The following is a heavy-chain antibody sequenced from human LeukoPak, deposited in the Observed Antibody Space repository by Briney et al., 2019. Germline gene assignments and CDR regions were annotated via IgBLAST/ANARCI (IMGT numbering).Heavy chain of an antibody. V-gene: IGHV4-4*09. CDR1: GGSISSYY. J-gene: IGHJ4*02. Sequence: PSETLSLTCTVSGGSISSYYWSWIRQPPGKGLEWIGNIYTSGSTNYNPSLKSRVTISVDTSKNQFSLKLSSVIAADTAVYYCARGDFWSGYSSDYWGQGTLVTVSS. CDR2: IYTSGST. D-gene: IGHD3-3*01. CDR3: ARGDFWSGYSSDY.